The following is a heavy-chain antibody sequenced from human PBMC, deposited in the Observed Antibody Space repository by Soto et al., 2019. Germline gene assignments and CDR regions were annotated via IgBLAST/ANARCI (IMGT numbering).Heavy chain of an antibody. Sequence: QVQLVQSGAEVKKPGASVKVSCKASGYTFTNYGFSWVRQAPGQGLEWMGWISGYNGNTINAEKLQGRVTMITDSSSCTAYMELKSLRYDDTALYYCAREGQLGYWGQGTPVIVSS. CDR2: ISGYNGNT. CDR3: AREGQLGY. CDR1: GYTFTNYG. V-gene: IGHV1-18*01. D-gene: IGHD6-6*01. J-gene: IGHJ4*02.